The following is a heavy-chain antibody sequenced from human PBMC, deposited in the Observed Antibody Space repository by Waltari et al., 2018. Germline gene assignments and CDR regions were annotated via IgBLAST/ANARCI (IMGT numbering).Heavy chain of an antibody. Sequence: EVQLVESGGGLVKPGGSLRLSCAASGSTFSSYSMNWVRQVPGKGLEWVSSISSSSSYIYYADSVKGRFTISRDNAKNSLYLQMNSLRAEDTAVYYCARVGDYSYYYYGMDVWGQGTTVTVSS. D-gene: IGHD3-16*01. CDR1: GSTFSSYS. J-gene: IGHJ6*02. CDR3: ARVGDYSYYYYGMDV. V-gene: IGHV3-21*01. CDR2: ISSSSSYI.